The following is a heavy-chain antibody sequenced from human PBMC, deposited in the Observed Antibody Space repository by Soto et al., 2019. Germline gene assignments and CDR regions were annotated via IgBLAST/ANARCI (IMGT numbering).Heavy chain of an antibody. D-gene: IGHD3-9*01. J-gene: IGHJ4*02. V-gene: IGHV1-24*01. CDR3: ATEGRLRYFRPEFDY. CDR2: FDPEDGET. CDR1: GYTLTELS. Sequence: EASVKVSCKVSGYTLTELSMHWVRQAPGKGLEWMGGFDPEDGETIYAQKFQGRVTMTEDTSTDTAYMELSSLRSEDTAVYYCATEGRLRYFRPEFDYWGQGTLVAVSS.